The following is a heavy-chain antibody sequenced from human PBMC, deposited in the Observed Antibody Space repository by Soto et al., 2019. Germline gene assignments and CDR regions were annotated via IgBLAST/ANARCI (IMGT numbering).Heavy chain of an antibody. D-gene: IGHD3-3*01. Sequence: PGESLKISCKGSGYSFTSYWIGWVRQMPGKGLEWMGIIYPGDSDTRYSPSFQGQVTISADKSISTAYLQWSSLKASDTAMYYCARSHPSYDFWGGYYPPGDYWGQGTLVTVSS. CDR1: GYSFTSYW. J-gene: IGHJ4*02. CDR3: ARSHPSYDFWGGYYPPGDY. V-gene: IGHV5-51*01. CDR2: IYPGDSDT.